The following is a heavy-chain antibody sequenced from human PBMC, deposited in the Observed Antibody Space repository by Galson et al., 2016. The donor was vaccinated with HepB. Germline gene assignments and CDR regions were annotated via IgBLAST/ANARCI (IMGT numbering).Heavy chain of an antibody. CDR1: GFTFSRSG. V-gene: IGHV3-48*02. Sequence: SLRLSCAGSGFTFSRSGLNWVRQAPRKGLQWISYISSSVSTIYYADSVMGRFTISRDNAKNSVYLQMHSLRDDDTAVYYCARELVRSAFDLWGQGTMVTVSS. CDR2: ISSSVSTI. J-gene: IGHJ3*01. CDR3: ARELVRSAFDL. D-gene: IGHD6-6*01.